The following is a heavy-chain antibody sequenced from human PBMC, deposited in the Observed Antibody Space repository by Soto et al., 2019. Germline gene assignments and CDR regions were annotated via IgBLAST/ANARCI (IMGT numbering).Heavy chain of an antibody. CDR3: AREGISYYDSSGYNY. J-gene: IGHJ4*02. V-gene: IGHV4-39*07. Sequence: ETLSLTCTVSGGSISSSSYYWGWIRQPPGKGLEWIGSIYYSGSTYYNPSLKSRVTISVDTSKNQFSLKLSSVTAADTAVYYCAREGISYYDSSGYNYWGQGTLVTVSS. D-gene: IGHD3-22*01. CDR1: GGSISSSSYY. CDR2: IYYSGST.